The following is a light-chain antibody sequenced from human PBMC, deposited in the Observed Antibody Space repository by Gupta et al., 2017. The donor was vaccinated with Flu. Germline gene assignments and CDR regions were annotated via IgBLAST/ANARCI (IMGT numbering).Light chain of an antibody. CDR2: QIS. V-gene: IGKV2-24*01. Sequence: DIVLTQTPLSSPVTLGQPASISCKSSQGLEHSNGNTYLSWLQQRPGQPPRLLIYQISNRFSGVPDRFSGSGAGTDFTLKISRVETEDVGVYYCMQGKDFPRTFGQGTKLEIK. J-gene: IGKJ2*01. CDR3: MQGKDFPRT. CDR1: QGLEHSNGNTY.